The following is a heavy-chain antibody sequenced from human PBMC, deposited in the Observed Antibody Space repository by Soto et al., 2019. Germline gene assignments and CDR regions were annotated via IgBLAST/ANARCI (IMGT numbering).Heavy chain of an antibody. CDR1: VYSFTYYH. CDR2: INPKSGGT. CDR3: ARGDSTDCSSGVCSFFYNHDMDV. V-gene: IGHV1-2*04. J-gene: IGHJ6*02. Sequence: XSVKVSCKASVYSFTYYHIQWVRQAPRQGLEWLGRINPKSGGTSTAQKFQGWVTMTTDTSISTASMELTRLTSDDTAIYYCARGDSTDCSSGVCSFFYNHDMDVWGQGSTVTVSS. D-gene: IGHD2-8*01.